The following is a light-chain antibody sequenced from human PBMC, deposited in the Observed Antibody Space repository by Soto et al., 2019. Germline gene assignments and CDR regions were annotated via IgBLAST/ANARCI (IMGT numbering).Light chain of an antibody. CDR2: DVT. J-gene: IGLJ1*01. CDR1: SSDIGSYNY. CDR3: SSYKSTSTPYV. V-gene: IGLV2-14*03. Sequence: SVLTQPASLSGSPGQSITISCTGTSSDIGSYNYVSWYQQHPGKAPKLIIYDVTNRPAGISSRFSASKSGDTASLTISVLQADDEADYFCSSYKSTSTPYVFGTGTKVTVL.